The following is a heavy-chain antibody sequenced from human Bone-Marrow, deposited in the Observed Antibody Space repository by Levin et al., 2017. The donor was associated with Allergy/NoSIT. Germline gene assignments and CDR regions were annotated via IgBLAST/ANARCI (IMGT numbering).Heavy chain of an antibody. CDR3: AREAAYCGRDCRNWFDP. D-gene: IGHD2-21*02. Sequence: ASVKVSCKASGYTFTSYGISWVRQAPGQGLEWMGWISVHNAKAKYARKFEGRVTMTTDTSTNTAYMELRSLRSDDTAVYYCAREAAYCGRDCRNWFDPWGQGTLVTVSS. J-gene: IGHJ5*02. CDR2: ISVHNAKA. V-gene: IGHV1-18*01. CDR1: GYTFTSYG.